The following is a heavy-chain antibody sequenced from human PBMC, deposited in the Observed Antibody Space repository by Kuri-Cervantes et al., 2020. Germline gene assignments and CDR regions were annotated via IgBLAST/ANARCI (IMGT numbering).Heavy chain of an antibody. J-gene: IGHJ6*03. Sequence: GESLKISCAASGFTVSSNYMSWVRQAPGKGLEWVSVIYSDAGTYYADSVKGRFTISRHNSKNTLYLQMNSLRTDDTAVYYCARDRTTMVRGGNMDVWGKGTTVTVSS. V-gene: IGHV3-53*04. CDR3: ARDRTTMVRGGNMDV. D-gene: IGHD3-10*01. CDR2: IYSDAGT. CDR1: GFTVSSNY.